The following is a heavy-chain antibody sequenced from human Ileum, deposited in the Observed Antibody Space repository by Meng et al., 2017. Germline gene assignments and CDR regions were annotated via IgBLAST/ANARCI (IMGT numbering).Heavy chain of an antibody. CDR3: AREDYYGRAVFSALDI. Sequence: GGSLRLSFAASGFIFSTYAMHWVRQAPGKGLERVAVISDDGRQIYYADSVKGRFTIPRDNSKNTLFLQMNSLRPEDTPLYYCAREDYYGRAVFSALDIWGQGTVVTVSS. CDR1: GFIFSTYA. CDR2: ISDDGRQI. D-gene: IGHD3-10*01. V-gene: IGHV3-30*16. J-gene: IGHJ3*02.